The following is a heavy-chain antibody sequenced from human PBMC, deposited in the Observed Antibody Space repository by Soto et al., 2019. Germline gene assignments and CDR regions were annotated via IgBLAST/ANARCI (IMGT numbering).Heavy chain of an antibody. Sequence: PSETLSLTCTVSGGSISSGGYYWSWIRQHPGKGLEWIGYIYYSGSTYYNPSLKSRVTISVDTSKNQFSLKLSSLRAEDAAVYYCAKRDSSDNYPYYLDYWGQGTLVTVSS. D-gene: IGHD3-22*01. CDR2: IYYSGST. CDR3: AKRDSSDNYPYYLDY. V-gene: IGHV4-31*03. J-gene: IGHJ4*02. CDR1: GGSISSGGYY.